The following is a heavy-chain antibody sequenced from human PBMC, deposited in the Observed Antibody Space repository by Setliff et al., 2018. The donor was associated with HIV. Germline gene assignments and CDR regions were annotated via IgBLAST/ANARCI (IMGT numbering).Heavy chain of an antibody. CDR3: ARDLYTSGWPNWFDP. CDR1: GYTFTNFG. CDR2: VNTNNDKT. V-gene: IGHV1-18*01. Sequence: ASVKVSCKASGYTFTNFGITWVRQVPGQGLEWMGWVNTNNDKTNYAQKFQGRVTMTTDRSTKTAYLDLGSLRPDDTAVYYCARDLYTSGWPNWFDPWGPGTLITVSS. D-gene: IGHD6-19*01. J-gene: IGHJ5*02.